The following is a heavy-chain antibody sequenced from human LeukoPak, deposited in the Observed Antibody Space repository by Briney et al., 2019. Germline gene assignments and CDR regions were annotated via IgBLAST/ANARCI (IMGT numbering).Heavy chain of an antibody. Sequence: SAKVSCKASGGTFSSYAIIWVRQAPGQGLEWMGGIIPIFGTANYAQKFQGRVTITTDESTSTAYMELSSLRSEDTAVYYCARGSQWLVGYYFDYWGQGTLVTVSS. CDR2: IIPIFGTA. V-gene: IGHV1-69*05. CDR1: GGTFSSYA. D-gene: IGHD6-19*01. J-gene: IGHJ4*02. CDR3: ARGSQWLVGYYFDY.